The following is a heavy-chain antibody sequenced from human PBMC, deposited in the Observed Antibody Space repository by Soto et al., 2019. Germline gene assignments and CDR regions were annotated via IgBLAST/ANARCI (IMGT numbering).Heavy chain of an antibody. V-gene: IGHV4-59*01. J-gene: IGHJ4*02. D-gene: IGHD1-26*01. Sequence: LSLTCTVSGGSISSYYWSWIRQPPGKGLEWIGYIYYSGSTNYNPSLKSRVTISVDTSKNQFSLKLSSVTAADTAVYYCARRYGGNFDFWGQGTLITVSS. CDR2: IYYSGST. CDR3: ARRYGGNFDF. CDR1: GGSISSYY.